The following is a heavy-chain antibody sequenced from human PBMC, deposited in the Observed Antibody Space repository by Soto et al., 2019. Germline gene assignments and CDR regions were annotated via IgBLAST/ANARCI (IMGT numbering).Heavy chain of an antibody. CDR2: IHYSGTT. CDR1: GDSISDTIYY. D-gene: IGHD3-22*01. J-gene: IGHJ4*02. CDR3: ARHLKVVAAAMAF. Sequence: SETLSLTCRVSGDSISDTIYYWGWVRQSPGKGLEWIGSIHYSGTTQFHPSLKTRVTISVDTSKNEFYLRLRSVTAADTAIYFCARHLKVVAAAMAFWGQGIPVTVSS. V-gene: IGHV4-39*01.